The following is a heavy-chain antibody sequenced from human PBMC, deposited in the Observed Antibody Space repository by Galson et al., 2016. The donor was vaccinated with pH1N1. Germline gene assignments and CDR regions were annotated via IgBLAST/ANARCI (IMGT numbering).Heavy chain of an antibody. CDR1: GYTFTNYD. J-gene: IGHJ6*03. V-gene: IGHV1-8*01. CDR3: ARAGCVSGSCRTGIHYYMDV. Sequence: SVKVSCKASGYTFTNYDINWVRQATGQGLEWMGWMNPNSGNTGYAQKFQGRVTITRNTSIGTAYMELSSLRSEDTALYYCARAGCVSGSCRTGIHYYMDVWGEGTTVTVTS. D-gene: IGHD2-15*01. CDR2: MNPNSGNT.